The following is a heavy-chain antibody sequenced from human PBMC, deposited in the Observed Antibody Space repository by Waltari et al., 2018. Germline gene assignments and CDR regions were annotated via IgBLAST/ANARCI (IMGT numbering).Heavy chain of an antibody. V-gene: IGHV3-7*04. CDR1: GFTVITYW. CDR3: ARGEEGYGEAYY. J-gene: IGHJ4*02. D-gene: IGHD3-10*01. Sequence: EVQLVESGGGLVQPGGSLRLSCAASGFTVITYWMTWVRQAPGKGLEWVDNINDDAKEKYHVDSVKGRFTISRDNTKKSLYLQMNSLRVDDTAVYYCARGEEGYGEAYYWGQGTLVTVSS. CDR2: INDDAKEK.